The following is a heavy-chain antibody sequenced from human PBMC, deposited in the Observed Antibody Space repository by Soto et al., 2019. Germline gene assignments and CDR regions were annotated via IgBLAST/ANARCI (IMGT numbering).Heavy chain of an antibody. CDR3: ARHEVGPPYDFCSGYYISPKYYYYYYGMDV. D-gene: IGHD3-3*01. Sequence: PSETMSLTCTVSGSSISSSSYYWGWIRQPPGKGLEWIGSIYYSGSTYYNPSPKSRVTISVDTSKHQISLKMCSVNAADTAVYYCARHEVGPPYDFCSGYYISPKYYYYYYGMDVWRQGTTVTVS. J-gene: IGHJ6*02. CDR1: GSSISSSSYY. CDR2: IYYSGST. V-gene: IGHV4-39*01.